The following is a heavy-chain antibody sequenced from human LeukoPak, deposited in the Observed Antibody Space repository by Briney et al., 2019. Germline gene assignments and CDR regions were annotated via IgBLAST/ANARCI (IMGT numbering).Heavy chain of an antibody. CDR2: ISGSGGST. CDR3: AMPAPIVGATAGFDY. CDR1: GSTFSSYA. V-gene: IGHV3-23*01. Sequence: GGSLRLSCAASGSTFSSYAMSWVRQAPGKGLEWVSAISGSGGSTYYADSVKGRFTISRDNSKNTLYLQMNSLRAEDTAVYYCAMPAPIVGATAGFDYWGQGTLVTVSS. D-gene: IGHD1-26*01. J-gene: IGHJ4*02.